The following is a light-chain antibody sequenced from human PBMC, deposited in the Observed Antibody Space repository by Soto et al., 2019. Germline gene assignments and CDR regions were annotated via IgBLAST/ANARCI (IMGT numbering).Light chain of an antibody. CDR1: EDVSSK. J-gene: IGKJ1*01. V-gene: IGKV3-15*01. CDR2: DAS. CDR3: LQYDTWPPGT. Sequence: ILMTQSPATLSVSPGGRATLSCRASEDVSSKLAWYQQKPGLPPRLVIYDASTRATGIPGRFSGSGSGKDFALTISGRQSEDFAIYYCLQYDTWPPGTFGQGTKVEI.